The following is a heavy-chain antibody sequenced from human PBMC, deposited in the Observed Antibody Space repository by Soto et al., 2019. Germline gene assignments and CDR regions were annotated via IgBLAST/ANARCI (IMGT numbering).Heavy chain of an antibody. CDR3: ASANSSSSPLGAFDI. Sequence: GESLKISCKGSGYSFTSYWIGWVRQMPGKGLEWMGIIYPGDSDTRYSPSFQGQVTISADKSISTAYLQWSSLKASDTAMYYCASANSSSSPLGAFDIWGQGTMVTVSS. D-gene: IGHD6-6*01. V-gene: IGHV5-51*01. CDR2: IYPGDSDT. CDR1: GYSFTSYW. J-gene: IGHJ3*02.